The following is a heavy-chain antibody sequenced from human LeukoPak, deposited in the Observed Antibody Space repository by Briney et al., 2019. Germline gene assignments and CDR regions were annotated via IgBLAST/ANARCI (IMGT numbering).Heavy chain of an antibody. CDR2: ISSSSSYI. CDR1: GFTFSSYS. CDR3: ARGHPYYDFWSGYLKYYYYYYGMDV. J-gene: IGHJ6*02. V-gene: IGHV3-21*04. Sequence: PGGSLRLSCAASGFTFSSYSMNWVRQAPGKGLEWVSSISSSSSYIYYADSVKGRFTISRDNAKNSLYLQMNSLRAEDTAVYYCARGHPYYDFWSGYLKYYYYYYGMDVWGQGTTVTVSS. D-gene: IGHD3-3*01.